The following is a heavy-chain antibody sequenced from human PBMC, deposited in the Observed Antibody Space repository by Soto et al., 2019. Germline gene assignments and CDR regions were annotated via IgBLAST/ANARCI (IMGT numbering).Heavy chain of an antibody. CDR2: ISYSGST. J-gene: IGHJ1*01. D-gene: IGHD3-22*01. V-gene: IGHV4-39*01. CDR3: ATSETFYDDGSGFPKYFQH. Sequence: SETLSLTCTVSGGSISSTTYYWGWIRQPPGKGLEWLGTISYSGSTYYNPSLKSRVTISVDTSKNQFSLKLNSVAVADTAVYHCATSETFYDDGSGFPKYFQHWGQGTLVTVSS. CDR1: GGSISSTTYY.